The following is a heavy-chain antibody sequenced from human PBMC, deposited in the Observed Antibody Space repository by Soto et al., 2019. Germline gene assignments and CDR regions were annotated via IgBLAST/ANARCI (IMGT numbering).Heavy chain of an antibody. Sequence: SETLSLTCAVYGGSFSGYYWSWIRQPPGKGLEWIGEINHSGSTNYNPSLKSRVTISVDTSKNQFSLKLSSVTAADTAVYYCARVPPYYYYGMDVWGQGTTVTVSS. CDR1: GGSFSGYY. CDR2: INHSGST. J-gene: IGHJ6*02. CDR3: ARVPPYYYYGMDV. V-gene: IGHV4-34*01.